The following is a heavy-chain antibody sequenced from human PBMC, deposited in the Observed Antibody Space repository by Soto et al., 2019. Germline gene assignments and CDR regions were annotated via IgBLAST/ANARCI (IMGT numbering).Heavy chain of an antibody. CDR1: GFIFSYYG. D-gene: IGHD5-18*01. CDR2: IWYDGSNE. Sequence: QVQLVESGGGVVQPGRSLRLSCAASGFIFSYYGMHWVRQAPGKGLEWVAIIWYDGSNEQYTDAVKGRFTVSRDNSRNTVYLQMDSLRPEDTAVYYCARDFGYSYGFYNYFDSWGQGALVTVSS. J-gene: IGHJ4*02. CDR3: ARDFGYSYGFYNYFDS. V-gene: IGHV3-33*01.